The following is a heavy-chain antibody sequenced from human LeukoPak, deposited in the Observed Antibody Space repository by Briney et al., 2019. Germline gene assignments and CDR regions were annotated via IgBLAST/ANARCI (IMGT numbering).Heavy chain of an antibody. D-gene: IGHD4-11*01. Sequence: PGGSLRLSCAASGFIFSPYGMHWVRQAPGKGLEWVAVIWYDGTNEYYADSVKGRFTISRDNSKNTLYLQMNSLRAEDTAVYYCARDSGRYREIKYYFDYWGQGTLVTVSS. V-gene: IGHV3-33*01. CDR2: IWYDGTNE. J-gene: IGHJ4*02. CDR1: GFIFSPYG. CDR3: ARDSGRYREIKYYFDY.